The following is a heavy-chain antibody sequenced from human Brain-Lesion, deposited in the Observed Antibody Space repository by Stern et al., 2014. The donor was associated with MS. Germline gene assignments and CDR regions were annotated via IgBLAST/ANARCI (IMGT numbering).Heavy chain of an antibody. CDR1: GFTFSDYW. Sequence: EVQLEESGGDLVQPGGSLRLSCVASGFTFSDYWLTWVRQAPGKGLQWVANLNQGGSDKNYVDSVKGRFTISRDNAKNSLYLQMNSLRVDDTAVYYCARIDRGNYDFWSGYYDYWFDPWGQGTLVTVSS. V-gene: IGHV3-7*01. J-gene: IGHJ5*02. D-gene: IGHD3-3*01. CDR3: ARIDRGNYDFWSGYYDYWFDP. CDR2: LNQGGSDK.